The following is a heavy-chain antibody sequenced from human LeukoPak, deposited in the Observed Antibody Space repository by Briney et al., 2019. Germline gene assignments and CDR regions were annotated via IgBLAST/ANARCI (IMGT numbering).Heavy chain of an antibody. CDR2: ISSSSSHI. CDR1: GFTFSSYS. V-gene: IGHV3-21*01. CDR3: ARGSDYVGGDDAFDI. Sequence: PGGSLRLSCAASGFTFSSYSMNWVRQAPGKGPEWVSSISSSSSHIYYADSVKGRFTISRDNAKNSLYLQMNSLRAEDTAVYYCARGSDYVGGDDAFDIWGQGTMVTVSS. D-gene: IGHD4-17*01. J-gene: IGHJ3*02.